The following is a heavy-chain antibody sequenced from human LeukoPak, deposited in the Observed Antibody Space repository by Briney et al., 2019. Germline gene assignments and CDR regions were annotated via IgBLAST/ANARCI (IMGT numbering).Heavy chain of an antibody. CDR3: ARGRSSWYGPNFDY. V-gene: IGHV4-34*01. D-gene: IGHD6-13*01. CDR2: VNHSGST. CDR1: GGSFSGYY. J-gene: IGHJ4*02. Sequence: SETLSLTCAVYGGSFSGYYWSWIPQPPGKGLEWIGEVNHSGSTNYNPSLKSRVTMSVDTSKNQFSLKLSSVTAADTAVYYCARGRSSWYGPNFDYWGQGTLVTVSS.